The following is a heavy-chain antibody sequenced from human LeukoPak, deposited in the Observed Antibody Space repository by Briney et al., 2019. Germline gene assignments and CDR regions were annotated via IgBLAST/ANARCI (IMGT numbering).Heavy chain of an antibody. CDR3: ARGQIGWYFDL. J-gene: IGHJ2*01. V-gene: IGHV3-11*04. D-gene: IGHD3-22*01. Sequence: PGGSLRLSCAASGFTFNDYYMSWIRQAPGKGLEWVSYISSSGSTKHHADSVKGRFTFSRDNAKNSLYLQMNSLRAEDTAVYYCARGQIGWYFDLWGRGTLVTVSS. CDR1: GFTFNDYY. CDR2: ISSSGSTK.